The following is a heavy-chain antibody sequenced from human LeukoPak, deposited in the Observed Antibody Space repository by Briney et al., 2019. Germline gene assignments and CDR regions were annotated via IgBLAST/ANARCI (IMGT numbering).Heavy chain of an antibody. J-gene: IGHJ6*03. D-gene: IGHD6-6*01. CDR1: GGSISSYY. CDR3: ARGRIAARPYYYYYMDV. V-gene: IGHV4-59*01. Sequence: PSETLSLTCTVSGGSISSYYWSWIRQPPGKGLEWIGYIYYSGSTNYNPSLKSRVTIPVDTSKNQFSLKLSSVTAADTAVYYCARGRIAARPYYYYYMDVWGKGTTVTVSS. CDR2: IYYSGST.